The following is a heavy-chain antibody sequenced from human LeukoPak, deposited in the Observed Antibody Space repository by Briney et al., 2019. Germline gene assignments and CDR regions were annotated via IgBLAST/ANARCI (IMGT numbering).Heavy chain of an antibody. V-gene: IGHV4-34*01. CDR3: ARAFGSIAAAYNWFDP. CDR1: GGSFSGYY. CDR2: INHSGST. Sequence: SETLSLTCAVYGGSFSGYYWSWIRQPPGKGLEWIGEINHSGSTNYNPSLKSRVTISVDTSKNQFSLKLSSVTAADTAVYYCARAFGSIAAAYNWFDPWGQGTLVTVSS. J-gene: IGHJ5*02. D-gene: IGHD6-13*01.